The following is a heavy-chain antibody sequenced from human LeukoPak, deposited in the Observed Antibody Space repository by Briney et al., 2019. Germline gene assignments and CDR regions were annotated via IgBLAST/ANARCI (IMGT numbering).Heavy chain of an antibody. D-gene: IGHD2-2*01. CDR3: ARENFGVVVVPAAIHHCYYYMDV. Sequence: SETLSLTCTVSGYSISSGYYWGWIRQPPGKGLEWIGSIYHSGSTYYNPSLKSRVTISVDTSKNQFSLKLSSVTAADTAVYYCARENFGVVVVPAAIHHCYYYMDVWGKGTTVTVSS. CDR1: GYSISSGYY. CDR2: IYHSGST. J-gene: IGHJ6*03. V-gene: IGHV4-38-2*02.